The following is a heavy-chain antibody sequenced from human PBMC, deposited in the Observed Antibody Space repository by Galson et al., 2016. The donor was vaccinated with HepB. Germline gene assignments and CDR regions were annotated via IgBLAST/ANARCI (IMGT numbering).Heavy chain of an antibody. J-gene: IGHJ6*02. Sequence: SLRLSCAASGFTFSSYAMSWVRQAPGKGLEWVSAIHLGGNDIYYADSVKGRFTISRDDYNSMLYLQMNSLRAEDTAVYYCTRGNNYYYGMDVWGQGTTVTVSS. CDR1: GFTFSSYA. D-gene: IGHD2/OR15-2a*01. V-gene: IGHV3-23*01. CDR3: TRGNNYYYGMDV. CDR2: IHLGGNDI.